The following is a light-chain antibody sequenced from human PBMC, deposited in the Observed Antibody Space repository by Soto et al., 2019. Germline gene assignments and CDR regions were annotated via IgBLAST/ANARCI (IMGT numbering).Light chain of an antibody. CDR2: AVS. CDR3: QQYGSSPPWT. V-gene: IGKV3-20*01. CDR1: QTITSNY. J-gene: IGKJ1*01. Sequence: EIVLTQSPGTLSLSPGERATLSCRTSQTITSNYLAWYQQKPGQPPRLLIYAVSTRATGIPDRFSGSGSGTDFTLTISRLEPEDFAVYYCQQYGSSPPWTFGQGTKVDIK.